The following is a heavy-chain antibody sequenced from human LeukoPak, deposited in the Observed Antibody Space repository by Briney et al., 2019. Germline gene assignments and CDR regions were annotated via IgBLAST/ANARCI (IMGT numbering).Heavy chain of an antibody. J-gene: IGHJ4*02. CDR1: GFTFSNYW. D-gene: IGHD3-3*01. CDR3: ARALSG. V-gene: IGHV3-7*03. CDR2: IKEDGSEK. Sequence: GGSLRLPCAASGFTFSNYWMHWVRQAPGKGLEWVANIKEDGSEKYYVDSVKGRFSISRDNAKNSLYLQMNSLRAEDTAVYYCARALSGWGQGTLVTVSS.